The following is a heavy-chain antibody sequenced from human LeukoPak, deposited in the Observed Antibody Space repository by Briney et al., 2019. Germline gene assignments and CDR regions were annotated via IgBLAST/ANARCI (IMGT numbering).Heavy chain of an antibody. J-gene: IGHJ6*03. CDR2: INHSGST. Sequence: SETLSLTCAVYGVSFSGYYWSWIRQPPGKGLEWIGEINHSGSTNYNPSLKSRVTISVDTSKNQFSLKLSSATAADTAVYYCARALSYYYYMDVWGKGTTVTVSS. CDR3: ARALSYYYYMDV. CDR1: GVSFSGYY. V-gene: IGHV4-34*01.